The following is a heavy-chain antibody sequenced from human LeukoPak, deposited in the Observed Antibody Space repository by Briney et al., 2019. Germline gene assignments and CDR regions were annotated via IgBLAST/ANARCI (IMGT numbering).Heavy chain of an antibody. CDR3: ARHDFWSGYYHFDY. V-gene: IGHV3-48*02. J-gene: IGHJ4*02. CDR1: GSTFSSYS. CDR2: ISSSSSTI. Sequence: GGSLRLSCAASGSTFSSYSMNWVRQAPGKGLEWVSYISSSSSTIYYADSVKGRFTISRDNAKNSLYLQMNSLRDEDTAVYYCARHDFWSGYYHFDYWGQGTLVTVSS. D-gene: IGHD3-3*01.